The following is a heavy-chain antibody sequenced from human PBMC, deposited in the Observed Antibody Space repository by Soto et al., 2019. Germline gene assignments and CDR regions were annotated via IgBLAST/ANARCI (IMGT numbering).Heavy chain of an antibody. V-gene: IGHV4-39*01. CDR3: ARRRGDYDPAFDY. CDR1: GGSISSSIYY. D-gene: IGHD4-17*01. CDR2: IYYSGIT. J-gene: IGHJ4*02. Sequence: SETLSLTWTVSGGSISSSIYYGVGIRQPPGKGLEWIGSIYYSGITYYNPSLKSRVTISVDTSKNQFSLKLSSVTAADTAVYYCARRRGDYDPAFDYWGQGTLVTVSS.